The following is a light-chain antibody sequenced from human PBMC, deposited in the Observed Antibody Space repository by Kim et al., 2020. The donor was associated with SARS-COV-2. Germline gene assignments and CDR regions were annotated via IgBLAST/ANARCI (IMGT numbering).Light chain of an antibody. CDR2: DAS. Sequence: SLSPGERATLSRRASQTISTYLAWYQQKPGQAPRLLVYDASKRATDIPARFSGSGSGTDFTLTISSLEPEDFGVYYCQQRFNLISFGQGTRLEIK. J-gene: IGKJ5*01. V-gene: IGKV3-11*01. CDR1: QTISTY. CDR3: QQRFNLIS.